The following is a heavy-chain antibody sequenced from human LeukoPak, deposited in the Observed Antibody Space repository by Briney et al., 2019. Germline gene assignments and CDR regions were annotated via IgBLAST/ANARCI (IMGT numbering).Heavy chain of an antibody. D-gene: IGHD2-8*01. Sequence: GRSLRLSCAASGFSFSSYGMHWVRQAPGKGLEWVAVIWPDRSNKFHLESVQGRFTISRDNSRNTLYLQMYSLRAEDTATYYCAKWGGTCSNGVCYSSSYYLDVWGKGTTVIVSS. V-gene: IGHV3-33*06. CDR1: GFSFSSYG. J-gene: IGHJ6*04. CDR3: AKWGGTCSNGVCYSSSYYLDV. CDR2: IWPDRSNK.